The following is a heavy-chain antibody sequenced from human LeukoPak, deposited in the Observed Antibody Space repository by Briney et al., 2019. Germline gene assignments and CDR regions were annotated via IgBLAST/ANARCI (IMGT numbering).Heavy chain of an antibody. Sequence: SVKVSCKASGGTFSSYAISWVRQAPGQELEWMGGIIPIFGTANYAQKFQGRVTITADESTSTAYMELSSLRSEDTAVYYCARSKSPRPRLGAFDIWGQGTMVTVSS. CDR2: IIPIFGTA. J-gene: IGHJ3*02. D-gene: IGHD6-25*01. CDR3: ARSKSPRPRLGAFDI. V-gene: IGHV1-69*13. CDR1: GGTFSSYA.